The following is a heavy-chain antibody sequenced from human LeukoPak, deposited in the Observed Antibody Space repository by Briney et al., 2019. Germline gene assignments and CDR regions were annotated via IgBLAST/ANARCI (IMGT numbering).Heavy chain of an antibody. J-gene: IGHJ5*02. D-gene: IGHD3-10*01. CDR1: GGSLSNYF. V-gene: IGHV4-59*01. CDR3: AREVTGGDWFDP. Sequence: SETLSLTCTVSGGSLSNYFWSWIRQPPGRGLEWIGYIFYRGTTNYNPSLKSRVTISVDTSKNQFSLKLSSVTAADTAVYYCAREVTGGDWFDPWGQGTLVTVSS. CDR2: IFYRGTT.